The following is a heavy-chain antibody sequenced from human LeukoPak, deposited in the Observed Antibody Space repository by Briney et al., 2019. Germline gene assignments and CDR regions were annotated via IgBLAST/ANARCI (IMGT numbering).Heavy chain of an antibody. CDR1: GYSFTSYW. V-gene: IGHV5-51*01. CDR2: IYPGDSDT. J-gene: IGHJ4*02. CDR3: ARHRITMIPDY. Sequence: GGSLQISCKGSGYSFTSYWIGWVRQMPGKGLEWMGIIYPGDSDTRYSPSFQGQVTISADKSISTAYLQWSSLKASDTAMYYCARHRITMIPDYWGQGTLVTVSS. D-gene: IGHD3-22*01.